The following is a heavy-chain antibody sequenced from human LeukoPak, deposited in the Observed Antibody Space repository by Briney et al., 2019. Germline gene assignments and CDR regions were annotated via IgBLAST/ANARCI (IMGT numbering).Heavy chain of an antibody. CDR3: ARWNSGSYSYYFDY. D-gene: IGHD1-26*01. V-gene: IGHV1-2*02. J-gene: IGHJ4*02. CDR2: INPNSGGT. CDR1: GYTFTGYY. Sequence: GASVKVSFKASGYTFTGYYMEWVRQAPGQGLEWMGWINPNSGGTNYAQKFQGRVTMTRDTSISTAYMEVSRLRSDDTAVYYCARWNSGSYSYYFDYWGQGTLVTVSS.